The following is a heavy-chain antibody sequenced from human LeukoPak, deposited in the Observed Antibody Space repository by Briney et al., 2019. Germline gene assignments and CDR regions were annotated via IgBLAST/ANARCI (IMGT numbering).Heavy chain of an antibody. CDR1: GFTFSSYA. CDR2: ISGSGGST. Sequence: GSLRLSCAASGFTFSSYAMSWVRQAPGKGLEWVSAISGSGGSTYYADSVKGRFTISRDNSKNTLYLQMNSLRAEDTAVYYCAKGYYYGSEPYWFDPWGQGTLVTVSS. V-gene: IGHV3-23*01. D-gene: IGHD3-10*01. J-gene: IGHJ5*02. CDR3: AKGYYYGSEPYWFDP.